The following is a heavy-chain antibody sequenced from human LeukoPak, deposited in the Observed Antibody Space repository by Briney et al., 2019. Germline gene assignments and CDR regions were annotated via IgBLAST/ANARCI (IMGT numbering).Heavy chain of an antibody. V-gene: IGHV6-1*01. CDR1: GDIVSSNSAA. CDR2: THYRSKWYD. CDR3: TRGGRGETVALFES. J-gene: IGHJ4*02. D-gene: IGHD6-19*01. Sequence: SQTLSLTCAISGDIVSSNSAAWNWIRQSLSRGLEWLGRTHYRSKWYDDYAVSMKGRMTINPDTSKNQFSLQLNSVTPEDTAIYYCTRGGRGETVALFESWGQGTLVTVSS.